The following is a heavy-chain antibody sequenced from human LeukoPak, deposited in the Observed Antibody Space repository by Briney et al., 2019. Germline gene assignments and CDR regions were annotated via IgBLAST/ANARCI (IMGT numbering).Heavy chain of an antibody. D-gene: IGHD3-22*01. Sequence: SETLSLTCTVSGGSISSYYWSWIRQPPGKGLEWIGYIYYSGSTNYNPSLKSRVTISVDTSKNQFSLKLNSVTAADTAVYYCARAPDDSSGYYPLDYWGQGTLVTVSS. J-gene: IGHJ4*02. V-gene: IGHV4-59*01. CDR3: ARAPDDSSGYYPLDY. CDR2: IYYSGST. CDR1: GGSISSYY.